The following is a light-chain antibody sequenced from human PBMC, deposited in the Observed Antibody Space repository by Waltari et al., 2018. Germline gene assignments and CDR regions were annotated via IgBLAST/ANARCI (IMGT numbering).Light chain of an antibody. CDR2: QVT. CDR1: TTDIGTYDY. Sequence: QSALTQPASVSGSPGQSTTISGSGPTTDIGTYDYLSWYQQYPGKAPKLILNQVTIRPSAVSNRFSGSNTGTTAPLTSSGLQTDDEAIYYCSSYTDSTAVVFGGGTVVTVL. J-gene: IGLJ2*01. CDR3: SSYTDSTAVV. V-gene: IGLV2-14*01.